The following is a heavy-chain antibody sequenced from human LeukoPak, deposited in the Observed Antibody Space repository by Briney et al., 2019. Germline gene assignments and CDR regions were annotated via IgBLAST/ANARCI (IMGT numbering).Heavy chain of an antibody. V-gene: IGHV5-51*01. Sequence: GESLQISCQGSGYTFTSYWIGWVRQMPGKGLEWMGVIYPGDSDTTYSPSFQGQVTISADKSIGTAYLQWSSLKASDTAMYYCARRIYYDGSYYFDYWGQGTLVTVSS. D-gene: IGHD3-22*01. CDR3: ARRIYYDGSYYFDY. CDR2: IYPGDSDT. CDR1: GYTFTSYW. J-gene: IGHJ4*02.